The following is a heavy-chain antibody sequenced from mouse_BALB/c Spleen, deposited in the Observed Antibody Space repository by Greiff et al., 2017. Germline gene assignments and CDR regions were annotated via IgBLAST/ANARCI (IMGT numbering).Heavy chain of an antibody. D-gene: IGHD2-3*01. Sequence: LQQPGSELVRPGASVKLSCKASGYTFTSYWMHWVKQRPGQGLEWIGNIYPGSGSTNYDEKFKSKATLTVDTSSSTAYMQLSSLTSEDSAVYYCTRVDGYPAWFAYWGQGTLVTVSA. CDR3: TRVDGYPAWFAY. V-gene: IGHV1S22*01. CDR1: GYTFTSYW. CDR2: IYPGSGST. J-gene: IGHJ3*01.